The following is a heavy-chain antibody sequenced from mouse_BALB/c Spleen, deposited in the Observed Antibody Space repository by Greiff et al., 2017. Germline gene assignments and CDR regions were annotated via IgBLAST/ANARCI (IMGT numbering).Heavy chain of an antibody. V-gene: IGHV7-3*02. CDR1: GFTFTDYY. CDR2: IRNKANGYTT. CDR3: ARDNYGLFDY. J-gene: IGHJ2*01. Sequence: DVMLVESGGGLVQPGGSLRLSCATSGFTFTDYYMSWVRQPPGKALEWLGFIRNKANGYTTEYSASVKGRFTISRDNSQSILYLQMNTLRAEDSATYYCARDNYGLFDYWGQGTTLTVSS. D-gene: IGHD1-1*01.